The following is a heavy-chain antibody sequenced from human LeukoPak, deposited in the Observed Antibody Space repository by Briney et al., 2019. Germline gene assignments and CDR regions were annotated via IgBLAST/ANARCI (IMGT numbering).Heavy chain of an antibody. V-gene: IGHV4-34*01. D-gene: IGHD2-15*01. Sequence: PSETLSLTCAVYGGSFSGYYWSWIRQPPGKGLEWNGEINHSGSTNYNPSLKSRVTISVDTSKNQFSLKLSSVTAADTAVYYCARLGYCSGGSCYPFDYWGQGTLVTVSS. CDR2: INHSGST. J-gene: IGHJ4*02. CDR1: GGSFSGYY. CDR3: ARLGYCSGGSCYPFDY.